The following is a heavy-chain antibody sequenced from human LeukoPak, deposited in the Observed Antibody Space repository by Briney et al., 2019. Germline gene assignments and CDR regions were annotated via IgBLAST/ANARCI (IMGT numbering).Heavy chain of an antibody. CDR2: INHSGST. Sequence: PSETLSLTCAVYGGSFSGYYWGWIRQPPGKGLEWIGEINHSGSTNYNPSLKSRVTISVDTSKNQFSLKLSSVTAADTAVYYCARKGGYSYGYDYWGQGALVTVSS. J-gene: IGHJ4*02. CDR1: GGSFSGYY. V-gene: IGHV4-34*01. CDR3: ARKGGYSYGYDY. D-gene: IGHD5-18*01.